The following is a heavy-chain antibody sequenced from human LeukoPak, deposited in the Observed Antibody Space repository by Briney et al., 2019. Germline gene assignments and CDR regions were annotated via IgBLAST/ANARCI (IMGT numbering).Heavy chain of an antibody. D-gene: IGHD3-3*01. J-gene: IGHJ5*02. V-gene: IGHV1-18*01. CDR2: ISAYNGNT. Sequence: GSSVKVSCKASGGTFSSYAISWVRQAPGQGLEWMGWISAYNGNTNYAQKLQGRVTMTTDTSTSTAYMELRSLRSDDTAVYYCARDYDFYPPNWFDPWGQGTLVTVSS. CDR3: ARDYDFYPPNWFDP. CDR1: GGTFSSYA.